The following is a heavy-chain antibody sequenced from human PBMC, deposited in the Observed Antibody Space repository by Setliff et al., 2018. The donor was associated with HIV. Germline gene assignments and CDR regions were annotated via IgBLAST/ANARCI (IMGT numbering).Heavy chain of an antibody. CDR1: GGSFSGYF. J-gene: IGHJ4*02. D-gene: IGHD1-26*01. CDR2: LNDSGST. CDR3: AREREPLFDY. V-gene: IGHV4-34*01. Sequence: SETLSLTCAVYGGSFSGYFWSWIRQSPRKRLEWIGELNDSGSTNYNPSLKSRVTISRDNSKNTVFLQMSSLRVEDTGVYYCAREREPLFDYLGPGTQVTVSS.